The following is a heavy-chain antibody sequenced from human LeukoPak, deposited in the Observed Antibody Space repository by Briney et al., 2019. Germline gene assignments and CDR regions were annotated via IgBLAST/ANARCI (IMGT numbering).Heavy chain of an antibody. J-gene: IGHJ6*02. CDR1: GFTFSDYW. Sequence: GGSLRLSCAASGFTFSDYWMHWIRQTPGKGLEWISFISGSGVKRFYADSMKGRFIISKDNTRNSLYLQMNSLRAEDTAIYYCATLHFYAMGVWGQGTTVTVSS. CDR2: ISGSGVKR. CDR3: ATLHFYAMGV. V-gene: IGHV3-11*01.